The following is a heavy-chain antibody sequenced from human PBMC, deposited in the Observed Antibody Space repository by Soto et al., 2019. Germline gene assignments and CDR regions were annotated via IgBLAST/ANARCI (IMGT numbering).Heavy chain of an antibody. CDR1: GYTFTTYG. CDR2: ISTYNGNT. D-gene: IGHD3-22*01. J-gene: IGHJ4*02. V-gene: IGHV1-18*01. Sequence: QVQLVQSGAEVKKPGASVKVSCKASGYTFTTYGMSWVRQAPGQGLDWMGWISTYNGNTKYAERLQGRVTMTTVTTTSTAYMELRSLTSDDTAVYYCARGPTDYYDNSGNYFLDYWGQGTLVTVSS. CDR3: ARGPTDYYDNSGNYFLDY.